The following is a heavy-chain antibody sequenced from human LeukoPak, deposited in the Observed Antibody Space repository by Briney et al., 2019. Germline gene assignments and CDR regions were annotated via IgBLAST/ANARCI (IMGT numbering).Heavy chain of an antibody. CDR3: ARGSLGRRSRAFDY. CDR2: INHSGST. J-gene: IGHJ4*03. CDR1: GGSFSGYC. V-gene: IGHV4-34*01. D-gene: IGHD6-13*01. Sequence: SSETLSLTCAVYGGSFSGYCWSWIRQPPGKGLEWIGEINHSGSTNYNPSLKSRVTISVDTSKNQFSLKLSSVTAADTAVYYCARGSLGRRSRAFDYWGQGTMVTVSS.